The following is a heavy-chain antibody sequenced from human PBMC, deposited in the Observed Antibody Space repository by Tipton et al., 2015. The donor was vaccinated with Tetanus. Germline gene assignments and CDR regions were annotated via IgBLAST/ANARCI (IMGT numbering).Heavy chain of an antibody. V-gene: IGHV4-31*03. CDR2: IYYSGST. CDR1: GGSISSGGYY. CDR3: AGDQARGARGWPYFDF. J-gene: IGHJ4*02. D-gene: IGHD2-15*01. Sequence: TLSLTCTVSGGSISSGGYYWSWIRQHPGRGLEWIGDIYYSGSTYYNPSLKSRVTISVDTSKNQFSLKLNSVTAADTAVYYCAGDQARGARGWPYFDFWGRGTLVSVSS.